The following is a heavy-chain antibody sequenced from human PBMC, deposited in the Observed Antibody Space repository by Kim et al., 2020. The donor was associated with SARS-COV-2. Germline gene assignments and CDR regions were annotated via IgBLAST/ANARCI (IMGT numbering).Heavy chain of an antibody. V-gene: IGHV1-69*13. D-gene: IGHD3-22*01. CDR2: IIPIFGTA. CDR3: ARNGPGGYDSSGYTYYYGMDV. J-gene: IGHJ6*02. Sequence: SVKVSCKASGGTFSSYAISWVRQAPGQGLEWMGGIIPIFGTANYAQKFQGRVTITADESTSTAYMELSSLRSEDTAVYYCARNGPGGYDSSGYTYYYGMDVWGQGTTVTVSS. CDR1: GGTFSSYA.